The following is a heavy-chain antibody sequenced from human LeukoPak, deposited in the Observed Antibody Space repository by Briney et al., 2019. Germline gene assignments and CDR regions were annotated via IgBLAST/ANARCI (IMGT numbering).Heavy chain of an antibody. J-gene: IGHJ4*02. Sequence: SETLSLTCTVSGGSISSGSYYWSWIRQPAGKGLEWIGRIYTSGSTNYNPSLKSRVTISVDTSKNQFSLKLSSVTAADTAVYYCARCPDFDYWGQGTLVTVSS. CDR1: GGSISSGSYY. CDR2: IYTSGST. V-gene: IGHV4-61*02. CDR3: ARCPDFDY.